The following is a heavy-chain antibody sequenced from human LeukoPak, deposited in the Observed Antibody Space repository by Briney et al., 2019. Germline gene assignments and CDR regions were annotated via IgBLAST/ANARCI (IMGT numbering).Heavy chain of an antibody. CDR2: IYTSGST. D-gene: IGHD3-16*01. CDR1: GGSISSGRYY. CDR3: ARDSSRTGGFDY. V-gene: IGHV4-61*02. Sequence: PSETPSLTCTISGGSISSGRYYWSWIRQPAGKGLEWIGRIYTSGSTNYNPSLKSRVTISVDTSKNQFSLKLTSVTAADTAVYYCARDSSRTGGFDYWGQGTLVTVSS. J-gene: IGHJ4*02.